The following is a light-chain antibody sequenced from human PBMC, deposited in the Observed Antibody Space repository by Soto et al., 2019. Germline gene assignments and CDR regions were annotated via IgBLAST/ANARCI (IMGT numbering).Light chain of an antibody. CDR1: QDIRHD. Sequence: AIQMTQSPSSLSASVGDRVTITCRASQDIRHDLGWYQQKPGKTPKLLIFAASSLQSGVPSRFSGSGSGTYFTLTISSLQPEDFATYYCVQDFNYPWTFGEGTKVEIE. J-gene: IGKJ1*01. V-gene: IGKV1-6*01. CDR3: VQDFNYPWT. CDR2: AAS.